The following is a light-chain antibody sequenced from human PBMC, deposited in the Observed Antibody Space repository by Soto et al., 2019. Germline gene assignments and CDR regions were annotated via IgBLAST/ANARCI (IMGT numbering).Light chain of an antibody. V-gene: IGLV2-14*01. CDR1: SSDVGGYNS. J-gene: IGLJ2*01. CDR3: SAYSSSSTLVV. Sequence: QLVLTQPASVSGSPGQSITISCTGTSSDVGGYNSVSWYQQHPGKAPQLMIYDVSNRPSGVSNRFSGSKSGNTASLTISGLQAEDEADYYCSAYSSSSTLVVFGGGTKLTVL. CDR2: DVS.